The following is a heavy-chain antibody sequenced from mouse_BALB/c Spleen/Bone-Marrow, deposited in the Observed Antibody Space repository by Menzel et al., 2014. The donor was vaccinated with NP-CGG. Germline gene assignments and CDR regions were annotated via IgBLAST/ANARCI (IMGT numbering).Heavy chain of an antibody. D-gene: IGHD1-1*01. CDR1: GYSFTNYY. J-gene: IGHJ1*01. CDR3: TRSNYGYWYFDV. Sequence: VQLQQSGAELVKPGASVKLSCKASGYSFTNYYMHWVKRRPGQGLEWIGEINPSNGGTNFNEKFKNKATLTVDKSSSTACMQLSGLTSEDSAVYYCTRSNYGYWYFDVWGAGTTVTVSS. CDR2: INPSNGGT. V-gene: IGHV1S81*02.